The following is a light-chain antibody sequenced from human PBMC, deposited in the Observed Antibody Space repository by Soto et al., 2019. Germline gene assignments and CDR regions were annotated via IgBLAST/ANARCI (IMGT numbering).Light chain of an antibody. J-gene: IGLJ1*01. CDR3: SSYTTSNTRQIV. Sequence: SVLTQPASVSGSPGQSITISCTGTSSDVGGYNYVSWYQHHPGKAPKLMIYDASNRPSGVSNRFSGSKSGNTASLTISGLQPEDEADYYCSSYTTSNTRQIVFGTGTKVTV. CDR2: DAS. CDR1: SSDVGGYNY. V-gene: IGLV2-14*03.